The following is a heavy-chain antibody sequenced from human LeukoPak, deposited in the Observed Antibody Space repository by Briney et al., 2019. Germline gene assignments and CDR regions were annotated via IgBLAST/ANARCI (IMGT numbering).Heavy chain of an antibody. CDR2: INTYTGNP. CDR1: GYTFTSYA. CDR3: VIYPFYDSSGYANVGYFDY. V-gene: IGHV7-4-1*02. J-gene: IGHJ4*02. Sequence: ASVKVSCKASGYTFTSYAMNWVRQAPGQGLEWMGWINTYTGNPTYAQGFTGRFVFSLDTSVSTAYLQISSLKAEDTAVYYCVIYPFYDSSGYANVGYFDYWGQGTLVTVSS. D-gene: IGHD3-22*01.